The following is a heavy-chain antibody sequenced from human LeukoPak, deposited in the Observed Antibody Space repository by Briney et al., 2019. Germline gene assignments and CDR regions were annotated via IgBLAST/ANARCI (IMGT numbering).Heavy chain of an antibody. D-gene: IGHD1-26*01. J-gene: IGHJ2*01. CDR1: GGSISSYY. V-gene: IGHV4-59*01. CDR3: ARDSNSGSYSRWYFDL. Sequence: SEALSLTCTVSGGSISSYYWSWIRQPPGKGLEWIGYIYYSGSTNYNPSLKSRVTISVDTSKNQFSLKLSSVTAADTAVYYCARDSNSGSYSRWYFDLWGRGTLVTVSS. CDR2: IYYSGST.